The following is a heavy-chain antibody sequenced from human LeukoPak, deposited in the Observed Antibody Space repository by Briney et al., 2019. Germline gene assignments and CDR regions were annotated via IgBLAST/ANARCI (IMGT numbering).Heavy chain of an antibody. CDR3: ARVLYYYASVSYNYYMDV. V-gene: IGHV3-30*14. J-gene: IGHJ6*03. D-gene: IGHD3-10*01. CDR2: ISFDGADA. Sequence: GGSLRLSCAASGFTFSSYAIHWVRQAPGKGLEWVAVISFDGADAFYADSVRGRFTISRDNSKNTLYLQMNSLRAEDAAIYYCARVLYYYASVSYNYYMDVWGKGTTVTISS. CDR1: GFTFSSYA.